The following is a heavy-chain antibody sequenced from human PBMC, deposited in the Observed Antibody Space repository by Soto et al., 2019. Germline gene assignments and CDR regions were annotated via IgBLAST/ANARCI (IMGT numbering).Heavy chain of an antibody. V-gene: IGHV3-30*18. CDR1: GFTFVNYG. CDR3: AKWGEVSHNPGGNYYYGMDV. CDR2: ILYDGSDK. D-gene: IGHD3-16*01. Sequence: QVQLVESGGGVVQPGTSLRLSCAASGFTFVNYGMHWVRQPPGKGLEWLSSILYDGSDKYYADSVKGRFTISRAGSKNTLYMQMDSLRPEDTAVYYCAKWGEVSHNPGGNYYYGMDVWGQGTTVTVSS. J-gene: IGHJ6*02.